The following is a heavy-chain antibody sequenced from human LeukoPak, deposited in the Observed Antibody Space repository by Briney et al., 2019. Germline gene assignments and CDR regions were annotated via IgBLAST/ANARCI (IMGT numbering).Heavy chain of an antibody. V-gene: IGHV1-46*01. CDR2: INPSGGST. Sequence: ASVKVSFKASGYLFTSYYMHWVRQAPGQGLEWMGIINPSGGSTSNAQRFQGRVTMTRDTSTSTAYMELTSLRSEDTAVYYCARQGGYAAFDIWGQGTLVTVSS. D-gene: IGHD2-15*01. CDR3: ARQGGYAAFDI. J-gene: IGHJ3*02. CDR1: GYLFTSYY.